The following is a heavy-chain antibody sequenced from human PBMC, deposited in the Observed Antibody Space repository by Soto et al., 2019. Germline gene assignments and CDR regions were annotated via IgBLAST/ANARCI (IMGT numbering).Heavy chain of an antibody. CDR3: ARETDGYNA. CDR2: IYYSGST. D-gene: IGHD5-12*01. J-gene: IGHJ4*02. Sequence: PSETLSLTCTVSGGSTSRYYWSWIRQPPGKGLEWIGYIYYSGSTNYNPSLKSRVTISVDTSKNQFSLKLSSVTAADTAVYYCARETDGYNAWGQGTLVTV. V-gene: IGHV4-59*01. CDR1: GGSTSRYY.